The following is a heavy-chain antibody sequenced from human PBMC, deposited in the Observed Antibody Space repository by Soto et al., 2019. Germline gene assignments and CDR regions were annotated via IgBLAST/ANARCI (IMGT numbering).Heavy chain of an antibody. CDR3: ARDTTPLYYYDSSGPFNYGMGV. D-gene: IGHD3-22*01. V-gene: IGHV3-30*03. CDR1: GFTFSSYG. CDR2: ISYDGSNE. J-gene: IGHJ6*02. Sequence: GSLRLSCAASGFTFSSYGMHWVRQAPGKGLEWVAFISYDGSNEHYADSVKGRFTISRDNSKNTLYLQMNSLRAEDTAVYYCARDTTPLYYYDSSGPFNYGMGVWGQGTTVTVSS.